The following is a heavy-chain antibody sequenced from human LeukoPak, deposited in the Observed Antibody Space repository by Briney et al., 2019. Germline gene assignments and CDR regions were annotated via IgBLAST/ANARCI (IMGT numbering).Heavy chain of an antibody. J-gene: IGHJ4*02. CDR2: INPNSGDP. Sequence: ASVKVSCKASGYTFTGYYVHWVRQAPGQGLEWMGWINPNSGDPKIAQKFQGRFTMSRDTSISTVYMDLTSLRSDDTAVYYCARGPNYYDASGFHYRDWGQGTLVTVS. CDR1: GYTFTGYY. D-gene: IGHD3-22*01. V-gene: IGHV1-2*02. CDR3: ARGPNYYDASGFHYRD.